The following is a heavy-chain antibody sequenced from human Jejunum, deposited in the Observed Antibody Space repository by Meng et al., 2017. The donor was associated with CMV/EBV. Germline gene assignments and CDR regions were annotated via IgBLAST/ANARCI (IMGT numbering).Heavy chain of an antibody. CDR3: ARGSIFVSFDS. D-gene: IGHD3-3*01. V-gene: IGHV4-30-4*08. CDR1: GCSIGSGDYY. J-gene: IGHJ4*02. CDR2: INDTGST. Sequence: VLLQVSGPGMVKPSQTLSLTCSGSGCSIGSGDYYWSWIRQPPGKGLEWNVYINDTGSTSHNPSLKSRVDISLGTSKNQFSLTLNSVTAEDTSVYFCARGSIFVSFDSWGQGTLVTVSS.